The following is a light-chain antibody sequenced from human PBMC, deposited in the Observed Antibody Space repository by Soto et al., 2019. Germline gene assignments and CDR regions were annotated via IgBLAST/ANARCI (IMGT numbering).Light chain of an antibody. CDR3: QQSYSTLPIT. Sequence: DIQITQSPASLSGSLVDRVTITCRASQSISSYLNWYQQKPGKAPKLLIYTASSLQSGVPSRFSGSGSGTDFTLTISSLQPEDFATYYCQQSYSTLPITFGQGTRLEI. CDR1: QSISSY. CDR2: TAS. J-gene: IGKJ5*01. V-gene: IGKV1-39*01.